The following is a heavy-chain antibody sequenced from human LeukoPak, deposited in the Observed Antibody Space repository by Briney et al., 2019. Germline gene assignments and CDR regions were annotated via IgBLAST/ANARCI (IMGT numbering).Heavy chain of an antibody. CDR2: INHSGST. V-gene: IGHV4-34*01. D-gene: IGHD3-10*01. CDR3: ARHRRVGAYYYYYYMDV. J-gene: IGHJ6*03. Sequence: SETLSLTCAVYGGSFSGYYWSWIRQPPGKGLEWIGEINHSGSTNYNPSLKSRVTISVDTSKNQFSLKLSSVTAADTAVYYCARHRRVGAYYYYYYMDVWGKGTTVTISS. CDR1: GGSFSGYY.